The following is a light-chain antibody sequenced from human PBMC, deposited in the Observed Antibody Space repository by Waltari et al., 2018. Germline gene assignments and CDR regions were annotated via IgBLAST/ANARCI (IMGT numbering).Light chain of an antibody. V-gene: IGKV2-28*01. CDR2: LGS. J-gene: IGKJ1*01. CDR1: QSLLHSNGYNC. CDR3: MQALQNPQT. Sequence: DIVMTQSPLSLPVTPGEPASISCRSSQSLLHSNGYNCLDWYLQKPGQSPQLLIYLGSNRASGVPDRFSGSGSGTDCTLKISRVEAEDVGVYYCMQALQNPQTFGQGTKVEIK.